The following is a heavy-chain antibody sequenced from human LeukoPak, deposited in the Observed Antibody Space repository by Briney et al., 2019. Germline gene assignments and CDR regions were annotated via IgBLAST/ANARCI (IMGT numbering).Heavy chain of an antibody. D-gene: IGHD6-19*01. CDR3: ARGRGSSGWSPYYYYYYYMDV. CDR2: ISSSSSTI. CDR1: GFTFSSYS. V-gene: IGHV3-48*01. J-gene: IGHJ6*03. Sequence: PGGSLRLSCAASGFTFSSYSMNWVRQAPGKGLEWVSYISSSSSTIYYADSVKGRFTISRDNAKNSLYLQMNSLRAEDTALYYCARGRGSSGWSPYYYYYYYMDVWGKGTTVTVSS.